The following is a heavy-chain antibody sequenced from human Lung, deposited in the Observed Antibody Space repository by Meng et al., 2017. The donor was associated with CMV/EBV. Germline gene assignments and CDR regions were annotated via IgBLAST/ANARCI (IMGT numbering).Heavy chain of an antibody. CDR2: IYHSGST. CDR1: GDSISSSNW. J-gene: IGHJ4*02. V-gene: IGHV4-4*02. Sequence: SETLSLTCAVSGDSISSSNWWSWVRQPPGKGLEWIGEIYHSGSTNYNPSLKSRVTISVDKSKNQFSLKLSSVTAADTAVYYCARGDSSSSSSYFDYWGQGTXVTVSS. D-gene: IGHD6-6*01. CDR3: ARGDSSSSSSYFDY.